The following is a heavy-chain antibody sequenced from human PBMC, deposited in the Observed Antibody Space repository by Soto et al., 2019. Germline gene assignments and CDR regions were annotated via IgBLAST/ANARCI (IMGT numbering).Heavy chain of an antibody. CDR2: INPSGGST. J-gene: IGHJ6*02. CDR1: GYTFTSYY. CDR3: ASAKITRETAIPPLDV. Sequence: ASVKVSCKASGYTFTSYYMHWVRQAPGQGLEWMGIINPSGGSTSYAQKFQGRVTMTRDTSTSTVYVELSSLRSEDTAVYYCASAKITRETAIPPLDVWGQGTTVTVSS. V-gene: IGHV1-46*03. D-gene: IGHD2-2*02.